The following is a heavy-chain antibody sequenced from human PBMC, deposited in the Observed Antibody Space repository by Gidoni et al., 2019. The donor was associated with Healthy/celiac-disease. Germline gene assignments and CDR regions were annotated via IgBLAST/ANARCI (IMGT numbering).Heavy chain of an antibody. CDR2: IYSGGST. J-gene: IGHJ3*02. Sequence: EVQLVESGGGLVQPGGSLRLSCAASGFTVSSNYMSWVRQAPGNGLELVSVIYSGGSTYYADSVKGRFTISRDNSKNTLYLQMNSLRAEDTAVYYCARARGAYCGGDCYSDAFDIWGQGTMVTVSS. CDR3: ARARGAYCGGDCYSDAFDI. V-gene: IGHV3-66*01. CDR1: GFTVSSNY. D-gene: IGHD2-21*02.